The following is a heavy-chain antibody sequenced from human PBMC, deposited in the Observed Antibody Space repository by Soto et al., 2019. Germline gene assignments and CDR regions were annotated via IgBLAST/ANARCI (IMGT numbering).Heavy chain of an antibody. CDR1: GFTFSSYG. Sequence: QVQLVESGGGVVQPGRSLRLSCAASGFTFSSYGMHWVRQAPGKGLEWVAVIWYDGSNKYYADSVKGRFTISRDNSKNTLYLQMNSLRAEDTAVYYCARDQGPYYYYGMDVWGQGTTVTVSS. CDR3: ARDQGPYYYYGMDV. J-gene: IGHJ6*02. V-gene: IGHV3-33*01. CDR2: IWYDGSNK.